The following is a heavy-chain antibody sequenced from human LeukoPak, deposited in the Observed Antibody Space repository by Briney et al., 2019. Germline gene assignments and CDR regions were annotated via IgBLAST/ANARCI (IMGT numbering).Heavy chain of an antibody. CDR3: AREYSSGWYEIDY. Sequence: PSETLSLTCTVSGGSISSSSYYWGWIRQPPGKGLEWIGCIYYSRSTYYNPSLKSRVTISVDTSKNQFSLKLSSVTAADTAVYYCAREYSSGWYEIDYWGQGTLVTVSS. V-gene: IGHV4-39*01. CDR2: IYYSRST. J-gene: IGHJ4*02. D-gene: IGHD6-19*01. CDR1: GGSISSSSYY.